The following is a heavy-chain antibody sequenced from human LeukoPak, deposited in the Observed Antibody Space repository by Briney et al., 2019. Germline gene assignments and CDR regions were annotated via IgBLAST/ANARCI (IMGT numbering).Heavy chain of an antibody. D-gene: IGHD6-13*01. CDR1: GFTFSSYG. CDR3: AKGTSSWYVY. Sequence: GGSLRLSCAASGFTFSSYGMHWVRQAPGKGLEWVAVISYDGSNKYYADSVKGRFTISRDNSKNTLYLHMNSLRAEDTAVYYCAKGTSSWYVYWGQGTLVTVSS. CDR2: ISYDGSNK. J-gene: IGHJ4*02. V-gene: IGHV3-30*18.